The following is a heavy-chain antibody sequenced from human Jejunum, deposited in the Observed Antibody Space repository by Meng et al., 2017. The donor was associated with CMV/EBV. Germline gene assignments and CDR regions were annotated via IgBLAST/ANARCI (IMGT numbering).Heavy chain of an antibody. CDR1: FTFRSYA. Sequence: FTFRSYAMSWVRQAPGKGLEWVSAISGSGGSTYYADSVKGRFTISRDNSKNTLYLQMNSLRAEDTAVYYCAKVLYSYYYDSSGYSDYWGQGTLVTVSS. CDR2: ISGSGGST. J-gene: IGHJ4*02. D-gene: IGHD3-22*01. CDR3: AKVLYSYYYDSSGYSDY. V-gene: IGHV3-23*01.